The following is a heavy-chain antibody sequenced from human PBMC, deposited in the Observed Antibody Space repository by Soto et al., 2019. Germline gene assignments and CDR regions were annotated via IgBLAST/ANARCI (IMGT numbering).Heavy chain of an antibody. CDR1: GFTVSDYY. CDR3: ARDDYYYGMDV. V-gene: IGHV3-11*06. Sequence: GALRLSCAASGFTVSDYYMTWIRQAPGKGLKWVSFISGSRNYTDYADSVKGRFTISRDNAKNSLYLEMNSLRVEDTAVYYCARDDYYYGMDVWGQGTTVTSP. J-gene: IGHJ6*02. CDR2: ISGSRNYT.